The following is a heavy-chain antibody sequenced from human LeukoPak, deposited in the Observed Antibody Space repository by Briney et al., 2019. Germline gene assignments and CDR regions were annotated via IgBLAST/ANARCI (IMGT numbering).Heavy chain of an antibody. V-gene: IGHV4-39*01. CDR2: IYYSGQT. CDR3: ARYGRTQQMVALVFFDY. CDR1: GDSITSSSHY. Sequence: SETLSLTCTVSGDSITSSSHYWGWIRQPPGKGLEWIGLIYYSGQTYYNPALKSRVTISVDTSKHQFSLKLSSVTAADTSFYYCARYGRTQQMVALVFFDYWGQGTLAAVSS. D-gene: IGHD6-13*01. J-gene: IGHJ4*02.